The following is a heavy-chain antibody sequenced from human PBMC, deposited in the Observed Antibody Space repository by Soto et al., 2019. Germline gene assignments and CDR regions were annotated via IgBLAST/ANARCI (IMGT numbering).Heavy chain of an antibody. V-gene: IGHV3-30-3*01. CDR1: GFTFSSYA. J-gene: IGHJ4*02. CDR2: ISYDGSNK. Sequence: GGSLRLSCAASGFTFSSYAMHWVRQAPGKGLEWVAVISYDGSNKYYADSVKGRFTISRDNSKNTLYLQMNSLRAEDTAVYYCARASAADDFDYWGQGTLVTVSS. CDR3: ARASAADDFDY. D-gene: IGHD6-13*01.